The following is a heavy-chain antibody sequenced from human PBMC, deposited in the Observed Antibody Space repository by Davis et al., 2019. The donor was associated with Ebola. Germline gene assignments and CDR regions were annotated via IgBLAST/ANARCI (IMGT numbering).Heavy chain of an antibody. CDR2: IGGSGINT. Sequence: GESLKISCATSGFTFSTYWMSWVRQAPGKGLEWVSTIGGSGINTFYADYVKGRFTISRDNSKNTVYLQMNSLRADDTAIYYCAKDDSSDWADAFDFWGQGTMVTVSS. J-gene: IGHJ3*01. D-gene: IGHD6-19*01. V-gene: IGHV3-23*01. CDR1: GFTFSTYW. CDR3: AKDDSSDWADAFDF.